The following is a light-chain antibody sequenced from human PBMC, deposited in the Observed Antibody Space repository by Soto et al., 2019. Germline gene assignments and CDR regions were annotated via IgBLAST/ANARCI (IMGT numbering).Light chain of an antibody. J-gene: IGKJ4*01. CDR2: AAP. Sequence: DIQLTQSPSFLSASVGDRVTITCRASQGISSYLAWHQQRAGKAPKFLMYAAPTLQSGVPSRFSGSGSGTEFALTISSLQPEDFATYYCQQLKNYPLTFGGGTKVDIK. CDR3: QQLKNYPLT. V-gene: IGKV1-9*01. CDR1: QGISSY.